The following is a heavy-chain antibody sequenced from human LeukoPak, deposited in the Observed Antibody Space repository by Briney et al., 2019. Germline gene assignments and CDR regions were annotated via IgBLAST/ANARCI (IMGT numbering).Heavy chain of an antibody. V-gene: IGHV3-9*01. CDR2: ISWNSGSI. CDR3: AKAPDYDILTGYSDY. D-gene: IGHD3-9*01. J-gene: IGHJ4*02. CDR1: GFTFDDYA. Sequence: GRSLRLSCAASGFTFDDYAMHWVRQAPGKGLEWVSGISWNSGSIGYADSVKGRFTISRDNAKNSLYLQMNSLRAEATALYYCAKAPDYDILTGYSDYWGQGTLVTVSS.